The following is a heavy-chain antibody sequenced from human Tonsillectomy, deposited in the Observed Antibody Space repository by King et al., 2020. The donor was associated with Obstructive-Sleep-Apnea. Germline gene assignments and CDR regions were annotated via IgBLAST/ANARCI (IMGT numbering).Heavy chain of an antibody. V-gene: IGHV3-30*18. CDR3: AKELGWGGAGRGGAFDI. D-gene: IGHD3-10*01. CDR2: ISYDGNNK. Sequence: VQLVESGGGVVQPGRSLRLSCAASGPTFSTYGMHWIRQAPGKGLEWLAIISYDGNNKYYAGSVKGRFTISRDNSKNTIYLQMESLRSEDTAVYYCAKELGWGGAGRGGAFDIWGQGTVVTVSS. CDR1: GPTFSTYG. J-gene: IGHJ3*02.